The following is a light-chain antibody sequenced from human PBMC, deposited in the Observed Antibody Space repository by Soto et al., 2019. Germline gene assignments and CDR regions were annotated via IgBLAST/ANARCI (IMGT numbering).Light chain of an antibody. CDR3: QQRSNWPT. CDR1: QNVSSY. V-gene: IGKV3-11*01. CDR2: DAS. Sequence: EIVLTQSPATLSLSPGERVTLSCRASQNVSSYLAWYQQKPGQAPRLLIYDASNRATGIPARFSGSGSGTDFTLTISSLEPEDFAVYYCQQRSNWPTFGGGTKVDTK. J-gene: IGKJ4*01.